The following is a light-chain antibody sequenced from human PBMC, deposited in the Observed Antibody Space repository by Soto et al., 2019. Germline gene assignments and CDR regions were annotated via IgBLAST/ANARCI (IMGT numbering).Light chain of an antibody. CDR1: SSDVADYKY. V-gene: IGLV2-14*01. CDR2: EVT. Sequence: QSALTQPASVSGSPGQSITISCTGTSSDVADYKYVSWYQQHPGKAPNALIAEVTKRPSGVSDRFSGSKSGNTASLTISGLQAEDEADYYCSSYTTNSTLVFGTGTKVTVL. CDR3: SSYTTNSTLV. J-gene: IGLJ1*01.